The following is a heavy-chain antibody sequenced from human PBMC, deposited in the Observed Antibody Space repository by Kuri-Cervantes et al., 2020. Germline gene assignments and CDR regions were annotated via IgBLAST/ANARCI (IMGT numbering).Heavy chain of an antibody. J-gene: IGHJ4*02. Sequence: GGSLRLSCAASGFTFSCYAMHWVSQAPGKGLEWVAVISYDGSNKYYADSMKGRFTISRDNSKNTLYLQMNSLRAEDTAIYYCANTIAGSKYWGQGTLVTVSS. CDR1: GFTFSCYA. CDR2: ISYDGSNK. V-gene: IGHV3-30*07. CDR3: ANTIAGSKY. D-gene: IGHD2-15*01.